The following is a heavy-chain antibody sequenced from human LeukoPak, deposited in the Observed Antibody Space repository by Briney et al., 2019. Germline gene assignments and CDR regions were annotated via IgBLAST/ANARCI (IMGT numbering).Heavy chain of an antibody. Sequence: ASVKVSCKASGYTFTDYYMQWVRQAPGQGLEWMGWINPNSGGTNYAQKFQGRVTMTRDTSISTAYTELSRLRSDDTAVYYCARAGLPIFYYYMDVWGKGTTVTVSS. CDR1: GYTFTDYY. CDR3: ARAGLPIFYYYMDV. D-gene: IGHD3/OR15-3a*01. CDR2: INPNSGGT. J-gene: IGHJ6*03. V-gene: IGHV1-2*02.